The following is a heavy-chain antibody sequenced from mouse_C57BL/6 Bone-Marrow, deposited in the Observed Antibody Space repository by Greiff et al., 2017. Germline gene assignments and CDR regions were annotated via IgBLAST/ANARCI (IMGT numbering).Heavy chain of an antibody. J-gene: IGHJ3*01. Sequence: QVQLQQPGAELVKPGASVKMSCTASGYTFTSYWITWVKQRPGQGLEWMGDIYPGSGSTNYHEKFKSKATLTVDTSSSSAYMQLSSLTSEDSAVYYCARGGSFAYWGQGTLVTVSA. CDR3: ARGGSFAY. CDR2: IYPGSGST. V-gene: IGHV1-55*01. CDR1: GYTFTSYW.